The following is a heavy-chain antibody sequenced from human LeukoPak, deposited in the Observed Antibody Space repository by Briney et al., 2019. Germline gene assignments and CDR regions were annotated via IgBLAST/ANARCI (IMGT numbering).Heavy chain of an antibody. CDR1: GYTFTGYY. CDR3: ARDPTGGGHTSTFDY. V-gene: IGHV1-2*06. D-gene: IGHD2-15*01. Sequence: ASVKVSCKASGYTFTGYYMHWVRQAPGQGLEWMGRINPNSGGTNYAQKFQGRVTMTRDTSTSTVYMELSSLRSEDTAVYYCARDPTGGGHTSTFDYWGQGTLVTVSS. CDR2: INPNSGGT. J-gene: IGHJ4*02.